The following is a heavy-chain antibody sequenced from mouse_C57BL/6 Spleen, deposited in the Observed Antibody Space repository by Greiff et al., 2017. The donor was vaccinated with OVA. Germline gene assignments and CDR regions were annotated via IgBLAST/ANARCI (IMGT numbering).Heavy chain of an antibody. CDR3: AKGIMVTDAMDY. V-gene: IGHV1-4*01. CDR2: INPSSGYT. Sequence: QVQLQQSGAELARPGASVKMSCKASGYTFTSYTMHWVKQRPGQGLEWIGYINPSSGYTKYNQKFKDKATLTADKSSSTAYMQLSSLTSEDSAVYYCAKGIMVTDAMDYWGQGTSVTVSS. J-gene: IGHJ4*01. CDR1: GYTFTSYT. D-gene: IGHD2-2*01.